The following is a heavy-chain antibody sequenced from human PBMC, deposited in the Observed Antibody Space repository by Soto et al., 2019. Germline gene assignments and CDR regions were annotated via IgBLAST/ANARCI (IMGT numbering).Heavy chain of an antibody. V-gene: IGHV3-73*01. CDR1: GFTFSGSA. CDR3: TRLYNKFKFDP. J-gene: IGHJ5*02. Sequence: GGSLRLSCAASGFTFSGSAMHWVRQASGKGLEWVGRIKSKANNYATAYAASVKGRFTISRDDSKDTAYLQMNSLKTEDTAVYYCTRLYNKFKFDPWGQGTLVTVSS. CDR2: IKSKANNYAT. D-gene: IGHD3-10*01.